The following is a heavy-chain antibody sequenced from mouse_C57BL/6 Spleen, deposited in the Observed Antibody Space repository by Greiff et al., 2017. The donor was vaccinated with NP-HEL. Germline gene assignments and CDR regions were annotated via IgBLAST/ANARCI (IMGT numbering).Heavy chain of an antibody. CDR1: GFNIKDYY. V-gene: IGHV14-1*01. D-gene: IGHD2-4*01. CDR3: TTDGYDYDGAWFAY. J-gene: IGHJ3*01. Sequence: EVQLQQSGAELVRPGASVKLSCTASGFNIKDYYMHWVKQRPEQGLEWIGRIDPEDGDTEYAPKFQGKATMTADTSSNTAYLQLSSLTSEDTAVYYCTTDGYDYDGAWFAYWGQGTLVTVSA. CDR2: IDPEDGDT.